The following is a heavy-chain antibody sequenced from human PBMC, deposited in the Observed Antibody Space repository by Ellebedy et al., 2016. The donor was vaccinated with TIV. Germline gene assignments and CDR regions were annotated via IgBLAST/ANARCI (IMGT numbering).Heavy chain of an antibody. CDR2: ISYDGSNK. CDR1: GFTFSSYG. Sequence: GESLKIPXAASGFTFSSYGMHWVRQAPGKGLEWVAVISYDGSNKFYADSVEGRFTISRENSKSTLYLQMNSLRAEDAAVYYCAKDWSYGDYATAHFDYWGQGTLVTVSS. J-gene: IGHJ4*02. D-gene: IGHD4-17*01. CDR3: AKDWSYGDYATAHFDY. V-gene: IGHV3-30*18.